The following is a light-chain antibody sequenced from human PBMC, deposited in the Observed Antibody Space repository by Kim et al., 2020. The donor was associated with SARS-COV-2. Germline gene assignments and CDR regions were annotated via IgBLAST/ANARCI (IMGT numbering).Light chain of an antibody. Sequence: EIVMTQSPATLSVSPGERGTLSCRASQSVGSNLAWYQQKPGQAPRLLIYGASTRATGIPARFSGSGSGTEFTLTIGSLQSEDFAVYYCQQYNNWPRTFGQGTKVYIK. V-gene: IGKV3-15*01. CDR2: GAS. CDR3: QQYNNWPRT. J-gene: IGKJ1*01. CDR1: QSVGSN.